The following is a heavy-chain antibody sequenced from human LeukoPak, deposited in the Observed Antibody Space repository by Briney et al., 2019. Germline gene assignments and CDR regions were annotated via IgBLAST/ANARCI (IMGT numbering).Heavy chain of an antibody. CDR1: GFTFSNYA. CDR3: AKDARRTSGWYFFDY. V-gene: IGHV3-23*01. J-gene: IGHJ4*02. CDR2: ISDSGSIT. Sequence: PGGSLRLSCGASGFTFSNYAMSWVRQAPGKGLEWVSVISDSGSITYYADSVKGRFTISRDNSKNTLFLQMNSLRAEDTALYYCAKDARRTSGWYFFDYWGQGTLVSVSS. D-gene: IGHD6-19*01.